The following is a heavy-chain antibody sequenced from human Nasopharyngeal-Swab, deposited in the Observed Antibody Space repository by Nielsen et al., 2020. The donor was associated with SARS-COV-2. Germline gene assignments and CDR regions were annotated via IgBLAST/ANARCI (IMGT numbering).Heavy chain of an antibody. CDR2: IKSKTDGGTT. V-gene: IGHV3-15*01. Sequence: WIRQPPGKGLEWVGRIKSKTDGGTTDYAAPVKGRFTISRDDSKTTLYLQMNSLKTEDTAVYYCTTEGGKYYDFWSGYYGYYGMDVWGQGTTVTVSS. D-gene: IGHD3-3*01. J-gene: IGHJ6*02. CDR3: TTEGGKYYDFWSGYYGYYGMDV.